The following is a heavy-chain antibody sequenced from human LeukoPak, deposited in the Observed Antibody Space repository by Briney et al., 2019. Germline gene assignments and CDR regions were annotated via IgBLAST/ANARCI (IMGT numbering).Heavy chain of an antibody. CDR3: AREFVQGSSLPYFDC. CDR2: IHHSGGT. CDR1: GGSISSSHW. D-gene: IGHD1-26*01. Sequence: PSETLSLTCTVSGGSISSSHWWGWVRQPPGKGLEWVGEIHHSGGTNSNPSLKSRVTISVDKSKNQFSLRLNSVTAADTAVYYCAREFVQGSSLPYFDCWGQGTLVTVSS. J-gene: IGHJ4*02. V-gene: IGHV4-4*02.